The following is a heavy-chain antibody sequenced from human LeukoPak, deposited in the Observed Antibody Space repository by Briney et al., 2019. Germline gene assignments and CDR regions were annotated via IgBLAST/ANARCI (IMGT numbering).Heavy chain of an antibody. D-gene: IGHD3-10*01. CDR1: GYTFTGYY. Sequence: ASVKVSCKASGYTFTGYYMHWVRHAPGQGLEWMGWINPNSGGTNYAQKFQGRVTMTRDTSISTAYMELSRLRSDDTAVYYCARETMVRGIYPIFDYWGQGTLVTVSS. J-gene: IGHJ4*02. V-gene: IGHV1-2*02. CDR3: ARETMVRGIYPIFDY. CDR2: INPNSGGT.